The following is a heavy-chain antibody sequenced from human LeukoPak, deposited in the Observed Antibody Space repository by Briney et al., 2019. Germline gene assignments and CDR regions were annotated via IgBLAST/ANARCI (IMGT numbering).Heavy chain of an antibody. J-gene: IGHJ3*02. CDR3: SRDRGWLYGFDI. CDR1: GFSFSSYA. CDR2: ISYDGSSK. V-gene: IGHV3-30-3*01. D-gene: IGHD5-24*01. Sequence: GGALRLSCAASGFSFSSYAIHRVRQAPGKGLEWVAFISYDGSSKKYAYSVKGKCTISRDNYKNTPYLQMNSLRAEDTAVYFCSRDRGWLYGFDIWGQGTMVTVSS.